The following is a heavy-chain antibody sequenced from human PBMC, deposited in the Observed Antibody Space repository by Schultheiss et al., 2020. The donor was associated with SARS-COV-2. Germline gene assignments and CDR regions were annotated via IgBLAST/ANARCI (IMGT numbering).Heavy chain of an antibody. CDR3: ARVGCSGGSCYPKGE. Sequence: ASVKVSCKASGYTFTGYYMHWVRQAPGQGLEWMGIINPSGGSTSYAQKFQGRVTITADESTSTAYMELSSLRSEDTAVYYCARVGCSGGSCYPKGEWGQGTLVTVSS. J-gene: IGHJ4*02. D-gene: IGHD2-15*01. CDR2: INPSGGST. CDR1: GYTFTGYY. V-gene: IGHV1-46*01.